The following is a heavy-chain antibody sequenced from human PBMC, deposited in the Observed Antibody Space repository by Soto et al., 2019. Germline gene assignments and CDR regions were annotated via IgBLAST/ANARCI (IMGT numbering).Heavy chain of an antibody. D-gene: IGHD2-15*01. Sequence: GGSLRLSCAAAGFTFSSYAMSWVRQAPGKGLEWVSAISGSGGSTYYADSVTGRFTISRDNSKNTLYLKMNSLRAEDTAVYYCAKARLGYCSGVSCSPAGAIDTWGQETLLTVSS. CDR2: ISGSGGST. V-gene: IGHV3-23*01. J-gene: IGHJ5*02. CDR1: GFTFSSYA. CDR3: AKARLGYCSGVSCSPAGAIDT.